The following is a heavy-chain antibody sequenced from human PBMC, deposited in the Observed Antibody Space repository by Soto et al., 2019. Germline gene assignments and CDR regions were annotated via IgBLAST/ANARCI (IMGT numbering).Heavy chain of an antibody. CDR1: GGTFSSYT. Sequence: ASVKVSCKASGGTFSSYTISWVQQAPGQGLEWMGRIIPILGIANYAQKFRGRVTITADKSTSTAYMELSSLRSEDTAVYYCARAGSVVPAALYYWGQGTLVTVSS. CDR3: ARAGSVVPAALYY. V-gene: IGHV1-69*02. CDR2: IIPILGIA. J-gene: IGHJ4*02. D-gene: IGHD2-2*01.